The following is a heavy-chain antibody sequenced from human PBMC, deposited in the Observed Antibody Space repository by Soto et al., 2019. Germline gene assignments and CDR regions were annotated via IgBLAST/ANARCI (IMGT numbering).Heavy chain of an antibody. V-gene: IGHV4-31*03. CDR3: ARDLPSALRGGGWLDP. J-gene: IGHJ5*02. CDR2: IYYSGST. CDR1: GGSISSGGYY. Sequence: QVQLQESGPGLVKPSQTLSLTCTVSGGSISSGGYYWSWIRQHPGKGLEWIGYIYYSGSTYYNPSLRGRLTKPVDTSKNQFYRKLSSVTAADTAVYYCARDLPSALRGGGWLDPWGQGTLVTVSS. D-gene: IGHD3-10*01.